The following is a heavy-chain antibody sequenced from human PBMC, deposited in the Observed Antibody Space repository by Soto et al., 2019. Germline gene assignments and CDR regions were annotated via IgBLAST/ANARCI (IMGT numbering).Heavy chain of an antibody. Sequence: GASVKVSCKASGYTFTNYYIHWVRQAPGQGLEWMGIINPSGGSTGYAQRFRGRVTMTRDTSTSTVYMDLSGLRSEDTAVYYCAREDLISMRDYYFTYWGQGSMVTVSS. J-gene: IGHJ4*02. CDR3: AREDLISMRDYYFTY. V-gene: IGHV1-46*01. CDR2: INPSGGST. D-gene: IGHD3-22*01. CDR1: GYTFTNYY.